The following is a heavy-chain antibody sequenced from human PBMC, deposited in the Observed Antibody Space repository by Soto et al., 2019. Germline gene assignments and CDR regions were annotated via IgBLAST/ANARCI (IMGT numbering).Heavy chain of an antibody. CDR1: GYTFTSYG. V-gene: IGHV1-18*01. CDR2: INAYYGKP. CDR3: AGDWFGVDY. Sequence: QVQLVQSGAEVKKPGASVKVSCKASGYTFTSYGISWVRQAPGQGLEWMGWINAYYGKPKYAQKLQGRVTMTTDKSTSTAYMALRSLRSDDTAVYYCAGDWFGVDYWGQGTLVTVSS. J-gene: IGHJ4*02. D-gene: IGHD3-16*01.